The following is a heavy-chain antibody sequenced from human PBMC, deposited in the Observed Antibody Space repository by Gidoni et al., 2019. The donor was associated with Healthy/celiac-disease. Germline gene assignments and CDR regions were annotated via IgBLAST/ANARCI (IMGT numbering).Heavy chain of an antibody. CDR1: GGSFSGSF. CDR2: INHSGST. D-gene: IGHD2-15*01. Sequence: QVQLQQWGAGLLKPSETLSLTCAVYGGSFSGSFWSWIRQPPGKGLEWIGEINHSGSTNYNPTLKSRVTISVDTSKNQFSLKLSSVTAADTAVYYCARGRCSGGSCYTRRGYGMDVWGQGTTVTVSS. V-gene: IGHV4-34*01. CDR3: ARGRCSGGSCYTRRGYGMDV. J-gene: IGHJ6*02.